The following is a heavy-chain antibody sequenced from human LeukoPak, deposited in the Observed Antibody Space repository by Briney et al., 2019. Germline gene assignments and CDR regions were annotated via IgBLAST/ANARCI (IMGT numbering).Heavy chain of an antibody. Sequence: SVKVSCKASGGTFSSYAISWVRQAPGQGLEWMGGIIPIIGTANYAQKFQGRVTITTDESTSTAYMELSSLRSEDTAVYYCARDSGAASVTMDYYYYYMDVWGKGTTVTVSS. CDR1: GGTFSSYA. CDR2: IIPIIGTA. CDR3: ARDSGAASVTMDYYYYYMDV. J-gene: IGHJ6*03. V-gene: IGHV1-69*05. D-gene: IGHD4-11*01.